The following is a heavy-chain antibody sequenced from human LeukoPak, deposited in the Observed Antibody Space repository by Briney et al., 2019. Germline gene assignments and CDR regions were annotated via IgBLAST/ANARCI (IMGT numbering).Heavy chain of an antibody. CDR1: GFTFSIYD. V-gene: IGHV3-13*04. J-gene: IGHJ2*01. CDR2: IGTAGDT. Sequence: GGSLRLSCAASGFTFSIYDMHWVRKVTGKGLEWVSAIGTAGDTYYAGSVKGRFTISRENARTSSYLQMTSLRAGDTAVYYCARVRALAGANWYFDLWGRGTLVTVSS. CDR3: ARVRALAGANWYFDL. D-gene: IGHD4/OR15-4a*01.